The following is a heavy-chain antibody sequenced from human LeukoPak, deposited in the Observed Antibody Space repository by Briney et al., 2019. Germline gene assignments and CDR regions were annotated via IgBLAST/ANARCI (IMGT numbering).Heavy chain of an antibody. D-gene: IGHD6-19*01. J-gene: IGHJ3*02. V-gene: IGHV4-61*08. CDR1: GGSISSGGYY. CDR2: FAYSGTT. CDR3: ARPHSSGWYGVYDI. Sequence: PSETLSLTCTVSGGSISSGGYYWSWIRQHPGKGLEWIGHFAYSGTTSYNASLKSRVTISVDTSKNQLSLTLTSVTAADTAVYYCARPHSSGWYGVYDIWGQGTMVTVSS.